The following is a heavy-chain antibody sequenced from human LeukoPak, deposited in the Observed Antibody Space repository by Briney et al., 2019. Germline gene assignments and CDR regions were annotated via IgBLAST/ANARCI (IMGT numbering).Heavy chain of an antibody. Sequence: GGSLRLSCAASGFTFSTYNMNWVRQAPGKGLEWVSSITSSSSYIYYADSVKGRFTISRDNAKNSLYLQMNSLRAEDTAVYYCARDPYSGRYGDYYYYYYMDVWGKGTTVTVSS. CDR3: ARDPYSGRYGDYYYYYYMDV. CDR1: GFTFSTYN. J-gene: IGHJ6*03. V-gene: IGHV3-21*01. CDR2: ITSSSSYI. D-gene: IGHD1-26*01.